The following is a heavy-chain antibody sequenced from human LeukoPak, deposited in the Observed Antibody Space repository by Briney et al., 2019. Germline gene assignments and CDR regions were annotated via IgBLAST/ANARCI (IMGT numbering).Heavy chain of an antibody. J-gene: IGHJ4*02. D-gene: IGHD2-2*01. CDR1: GYTFTVYY. V-gene: IGHV1-2*02. CDR3: ARSSPNKAFTENIVVVPAAGDY. CDR2: INPNSCGT. Sequence: ASVKVSCKSSGYTFTVYYMHWVRQAPGQGLEWMGWINPNSCGTNYAQKFQGRVTMTRDTSISTAYMELSRLRSDDTAVYYCARSSPNKAFTENIVVVPAAGDYWGQGTLVTVSS.